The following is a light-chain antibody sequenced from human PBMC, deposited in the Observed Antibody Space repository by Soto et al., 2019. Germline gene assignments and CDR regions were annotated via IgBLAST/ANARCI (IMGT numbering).Light chain of an antibody. CDR3: QHYGSSPGT. J-gene: IGKJ5*01. CDR2: DAS. Sequence: EIVLTQSPATLSLSPGERATLSCRASQSVSDYLAWYQQKPGQPPRLLIYDASKRATGIPPRFSGSGSTTDFTLTISSLEPEDFAVYYCQHYGSSPGTFGQGTRLEIK. V-gene: IGKV3-11*01. CDR1: QSVSDY.